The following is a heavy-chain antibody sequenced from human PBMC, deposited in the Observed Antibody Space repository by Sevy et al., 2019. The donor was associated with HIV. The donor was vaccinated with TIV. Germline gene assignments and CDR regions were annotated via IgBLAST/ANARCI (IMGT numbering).Heavy chain of an antibody. Sequence: ASVKVSCKASGYSFTSYEMEWVRQAPGQGLEWMGIINPSGGSTGYAQSFQGRVILTRDTSTDTVYMELKSLRSEDTAVYYCARLRSCGGDCYYFDYWGQGTLVTVSS. V-gene: IGHV1-46*01. CDR2: INPSGGST. D-gene: IGHD2-21*02. CDR1: GYSFTSYE. CDR3: ARLRSCGGDCYYFDY. J-gene: IGHJ4*02.